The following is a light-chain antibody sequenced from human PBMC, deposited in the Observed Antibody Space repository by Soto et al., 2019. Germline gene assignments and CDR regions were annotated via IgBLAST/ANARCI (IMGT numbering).Light chain of an antibody. CDR3: GAWDNNLSAEL. CDR2: DND. J-gene: IGLJ2*01. CDR1: SSNIVSNY. V-gene: IGLV1-51*01. Sequence: QSVLPQPPSVSAAPGQKVTISCSGSSSNIVSNYVSWYQHLPGTAPKLLIYDNDKRPSGIPDRFSGSKSGTSATLGITGLRAGDEADYYCGAWDNNLSAELVGGGTKVTVL.